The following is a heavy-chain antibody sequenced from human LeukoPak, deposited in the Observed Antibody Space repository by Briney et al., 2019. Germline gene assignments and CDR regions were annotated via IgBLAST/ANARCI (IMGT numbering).Heavy chain of an antibody. CDR2: ISGSGGST. Sequence: TGGSLRLSCAASGFTFSSYSMSWVRQAPGKGLEWVSAISGSGGSTYYADSVKGRFTISRDNSKNTLYLQMNSLRAEDTAVYYCAKDSAGDYDLNFDYWGQGTLVTVSS. CDR1: GFTFSSYS. D-gene: IGHD4-17*01. CDR3: AKDSAGDYDLNFDY. V-gene: IGHV3-23*01. J-gene: IGHJ4*02.